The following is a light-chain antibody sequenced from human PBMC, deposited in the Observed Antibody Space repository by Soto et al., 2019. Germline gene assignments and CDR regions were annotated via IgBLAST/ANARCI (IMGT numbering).Light chain of an antibody. J-gene: IGKJ2*01. Sequence: EIVMTQSPATLSVSPGERATLSCRASQSVRDRLAWYQQKPGQAPRLLIFGVSIRATGIPARFSGSGSETEFTLTISSPQSEDFAVYYCQQYDDWPPNTFGQGTKLEIK. CDR1: QSVRDR. CDR2: GVS. V-gene: IGKV3-15*01. CDR3: QQYDDWPPNT.